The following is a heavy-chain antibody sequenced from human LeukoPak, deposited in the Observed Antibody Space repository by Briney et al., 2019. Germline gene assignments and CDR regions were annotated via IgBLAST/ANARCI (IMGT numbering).Heavy chain of an antibody. J-gene: IGHJ4*02. V-gene: IGHV1-46*01. Sequence: ASVKVSCKASGYTFTSYYMHWVRQAPGQGLEWMGIINPSGGITVYAQKFQGRVTMTRDTSTSTVYMDLSSLKSEDTAVYYCARDGYSSSWYWSYWGQGTLVTVSS. CDR3: ARDGYSSSWYWSY. CDR2: INPSGGIT. CDR1: GYTFTSYY. D-gene: IGHD6-13*01.